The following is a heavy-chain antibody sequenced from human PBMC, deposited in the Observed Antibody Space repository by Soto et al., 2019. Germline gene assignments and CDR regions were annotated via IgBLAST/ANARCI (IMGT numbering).Heavy chain of an antibody. D-gene: IGHD2-2*01. CDR2: IHYSGTI. Sequence: SETLSLTCSVSGGSITNYFWSWIRQTPGKGLEWIGYIHYSGTINYKSSLKSRVDISMDTSKNQFSLKLSSVTAADTAVYYCARGGDIVVVPAATQPCYYYGMDVWGQGTTVTVSS. V-gene: IGHV4-59*12. CDR3: ARGGDIVVVPAATQPCYYYGMDV. J-gene: IGHJ6*02. CDR1: GGSITNYF.